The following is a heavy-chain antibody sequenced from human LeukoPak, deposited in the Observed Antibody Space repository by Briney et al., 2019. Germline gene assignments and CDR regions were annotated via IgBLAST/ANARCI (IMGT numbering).Heavy chain of an antibody. CDR2: MNPNSGNT. D-gene: IGHD3-9*01. CDR3: ARANYDILTGTNNWFDP. V-gene: IGHV1-8*01. CDR1: GYTFTSYD. J-gene: IGHJ5*02. Sequence: ASVNVSCKASGYTFTSYDINWVRQATGQGLEWMGWMNPNSGNTRYAQKFQGRVTMTRNTSISTAYMELSTLRSEHTAVYYCARANYDILTGTNNWFDPWGQGTLVTVSS.